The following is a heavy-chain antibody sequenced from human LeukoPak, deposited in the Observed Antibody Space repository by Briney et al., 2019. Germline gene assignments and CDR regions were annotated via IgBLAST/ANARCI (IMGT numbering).Heavy chain of an antibody. CDR2: IYYSGST. J-gene: IGHJ4*02. CDR3: ARHLPFPATMIVVVEGFFDY. CDR1: GGSISSSSYY. V-gene: IGHV4-39*01. Sequence: KPSETLSLTXTVSGGSISSSSYYWGWIRQPPGKGLEWIGSIYYSGSTYYNPSLKSRVTISVDTSKNQFSLKLSSVTAADTAVYYCARHLPFPATMIVVVEGFFDYWGQGTLVTVSA. D-gene: IGHD3-22*01.